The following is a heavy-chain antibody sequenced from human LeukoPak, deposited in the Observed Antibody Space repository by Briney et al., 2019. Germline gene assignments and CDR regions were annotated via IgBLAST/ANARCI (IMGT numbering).Heavy chain of an antibody. CDR1: GFTVSSNC. Sequence: GGSLRLSCAASGFTVSSNCMSWVRQAPGKGLEWVSVIYSGGSTYYADSVKGRFTISRDNSKNTLYLQMNSLRAEDTAVYYCARRQVGYYYYGMDVWGQGTTVTVSS. V-gene: IGHV3-66*04. D-gene: IGHD2-2*01. CDR3: ARRQVGYYYYGMDV. J-gene: IGHJ6*02. CDR2: IYSGGST.